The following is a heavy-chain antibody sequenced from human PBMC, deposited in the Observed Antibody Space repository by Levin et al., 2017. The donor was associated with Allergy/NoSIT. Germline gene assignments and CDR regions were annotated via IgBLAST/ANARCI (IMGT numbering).Heavy chain of an antibody. Sequence: TSETLSLTCSVSGGSISSGGHYWSWIRQHPGKGLEWIGYIYYSGSTYYNPSLKSRVSISVETSQNQFSLRLRSVTAADTAVYYCARVALGGKWLQLRLYYFDYWGQGTLVTVSS. J-gene: IGHJ4*02. D-gene: IGHD5-24*01. CDR2: IYYSGST. CDR1: GGSISSGGHY. CDR3: ARVALGGKWLQLRLYYFDY. V-gene: IGHV4-31*03.